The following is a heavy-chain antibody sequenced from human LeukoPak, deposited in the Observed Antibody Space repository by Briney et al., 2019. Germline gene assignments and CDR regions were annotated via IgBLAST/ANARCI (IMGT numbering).Heavy chain of an antibody. D-gene: IGHD6-19*01. CDR3: AGGIAVARAY. CDR2: IKEDGSEK. V-gene: IGHV3-7*01. J-gene: IGHJ4*02. CDR1: GFTFSSYW. Sequence: GGSLRLSCAAPGFTFSSYWMSWVRQAPGKGLEWVANIKEDGSEKYYVDSVKGRFTISRDNAKNSLYLQMNSLRAEDTAVYYCAGGIAVARAYWGQGTLVTVSS.